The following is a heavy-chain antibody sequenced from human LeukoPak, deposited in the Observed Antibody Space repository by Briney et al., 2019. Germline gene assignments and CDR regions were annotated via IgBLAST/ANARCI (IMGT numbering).Heavy chain of an antibody. CDR3: TTEFFQDIMS. CDR2: ISTDGANT. D-gene: IGHD3-16*01. CDR1: GFSFSNYA. Sequence: GGSLRLSCAASGFSFSNYAMSWVRQVPGVGLQWVSTISTDGANTHYPDSERGRFTISRDNSKNMLYLQMNSLRAGDTATYYCTTEFFQDIMSWGQGTLVTVSS. V-gene: IGHV3-23*01. J-gene: IGHJ4*02.